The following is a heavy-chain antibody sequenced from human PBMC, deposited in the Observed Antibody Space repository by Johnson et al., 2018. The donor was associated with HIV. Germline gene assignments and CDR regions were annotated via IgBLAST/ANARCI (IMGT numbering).Heavy chain of an antibody. CDR2: INWNGGST. V-gene: IGHV3-20*04. CDR3: PRSVGYYDSSAYYYVDAFDI. D-gene: IGHD3-22*01. Sequence: EVQLVESGGGLVKPGGSLRLSCAASGFTFDDYGMSWVRQAPGKGLEWVSGINWNGGSTGYADSVKGRFAISSANAKNSLYLQMNSLRAEDTALHYCPRSVGYYDSSAYYYVDAFDIWGQGTMVTVSS. J-gene: IGHJ3*02. CDR1: GFTFDDYG.